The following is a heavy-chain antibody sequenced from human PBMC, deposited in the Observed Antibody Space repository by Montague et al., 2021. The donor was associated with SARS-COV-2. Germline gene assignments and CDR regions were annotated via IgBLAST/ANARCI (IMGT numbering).Heavy chain of an antibody. CDR3: AKGYFHSGYDRSWDYGMDV. CDR1: GFTFEDYA. D-gene: IGHD5-12*01. CDR2: ISWNSGRL. V-gene: IGHV3-9*01. J-gene: IGHJ6*02. Sequence: SLSLSWAASGFTFEDYAMHWVRQAPGKGLEWVSGISWNSGRLDYADYVKGRFTISRDNAKNSLYLQMNSLRAEDTALYYCAKGYFHSGYDRSWDYGMDVWGQGTTVTVSS.